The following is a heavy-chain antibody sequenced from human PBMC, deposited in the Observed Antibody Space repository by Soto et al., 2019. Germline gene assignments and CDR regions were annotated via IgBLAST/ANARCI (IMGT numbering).Heavy chain of an antibody. CDR2: IWYDGSNK. J-gene: IGHJ6*02. CDR3: ARDRRIVGATPSFRDYYYGMDV. V-gene: IGHV3-33*01. D-gene: IGHD1-26*01. Sequence: GGSLRLSCAASGFTFSSYGMHWVRQAPGKGLEWVAVIWYDGSNKYYADSVKGRFTISRDNSKNTLYLQMNSLRAEDTAVYYCARDRRIVGATPSFRDYYYGMDVWGQGTTVTVSS. CDR1: GFTFSSYG.